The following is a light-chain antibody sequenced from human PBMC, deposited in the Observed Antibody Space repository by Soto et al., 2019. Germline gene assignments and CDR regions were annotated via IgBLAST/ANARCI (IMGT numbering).Light chain of an antibody. CDR1: QGISRS. CDR3: QQADTFPIT. J-gene: IGKJ5*01. Sequence: DIQLTQSPSSLSASVGDRVTITCQTSQGISRSLAWYQQKPGKAPKFLNYAASSLQSGVPSRFSGSGFGTDFTLTISSLQPEDSAIYYCQQADTFPITFGQGTRLEIK. CDR2: AAS. V-gene: IGKV1-12*01.